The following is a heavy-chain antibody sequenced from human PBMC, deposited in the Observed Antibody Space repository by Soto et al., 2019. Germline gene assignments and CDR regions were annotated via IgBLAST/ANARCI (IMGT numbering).Heavy chain of an antibody. Sequence: GGSLRLSCAASGFTFSSYAMHWVRQAPGKGLEWVAVISYDGSNKYYADSVKGRFTISRDNSKNTLYLQMNSLRAEETAVYYCAGDRGFWGDYGGNSFGFDSPVVWGQGTLVTVSS. CDR1: GFTFSSYA. CDR2: ISYDGSNK. V-gene: IGHV3-30-3*01. CDR3: AGDRGFWGDYGGNSFGFDSPVV. D-gene: IGHD4-17*01. J-gene: IGHJ4*02.